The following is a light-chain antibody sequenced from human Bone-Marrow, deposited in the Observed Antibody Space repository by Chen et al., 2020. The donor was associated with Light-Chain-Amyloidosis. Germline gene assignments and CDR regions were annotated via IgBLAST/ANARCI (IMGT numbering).Light chain of an antibody. J-gene: IGKJ3*01. Sequence: DIQLTQSPSSLSASVGDKVTVTCRASRAIGNYLNWSQQKAGSAPKLLIFSSSTLQSGVPSRFSGSGSGTDLTLTINSLQPEDFASYFCQQYYGPPFTFGPGSKVDIK. CDR3: QQYYGPPFT. CDR2: SSS. CDR1: RAIGNY. V-gene: IGKV1-39*01.